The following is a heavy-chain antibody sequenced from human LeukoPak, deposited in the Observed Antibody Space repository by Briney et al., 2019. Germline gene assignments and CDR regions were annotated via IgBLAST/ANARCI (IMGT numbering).Heavy chain of an antibody. CDR2: INPKSGGT. Sequence: ASVKVSFKVSGYTFTDYYMHWVRQAPGQGLEWTGWINPKSGGTNYAQQFQGRVTMTRDTSISTAYMELSNLRSDDTAAYYCARGVAAAGGRWFDPWGQGTLVTVSS. CDR1: GYTFTDYY. CDR3: ARGVAAAGGRWFDP. D-gene: IGHD6-13*01. V-gene: IGHV1-2*02. J-gene: IGHJ5*02.